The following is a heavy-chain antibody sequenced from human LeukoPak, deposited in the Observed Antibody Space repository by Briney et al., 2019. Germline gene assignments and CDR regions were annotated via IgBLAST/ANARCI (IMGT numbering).Heavy chain of an antibody. CDR2: INHSGST. V-gene: IGHV4-34*01. CDR3: ARVHYDPNWFDP. CDR1: GGSISSDY. J-gene: IGHJ5*02. D-gene: IGHD4-17*01. Sequence: PSETLSLTCTVSGGSISSDYWSWIRQPPGKGLEWIGEINHSGSTNYNPSLKSRVTISVDTSKNQFSLKLSSVTAADTAVYYCARVHYDPNWFDPWGQGTLVTVSS.